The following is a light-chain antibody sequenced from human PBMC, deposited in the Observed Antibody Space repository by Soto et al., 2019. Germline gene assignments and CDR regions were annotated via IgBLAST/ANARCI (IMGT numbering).Light chain of an antibody. V-gene: IGKV1-39*01. J-gene: IGKJ1*01. CDR3: QQSSEATWT. CDR2: AAS. CDR1: QSISIY. Sequence: DIQMTQPPSSLSASVGDRVTLTRRASQSISIYLNWYQQKPGKAPKLLIYAASSLQSGVPSSFSGSGSGTDFTLTISSLQPEDFATYYCQQSSEATWTVGQGTKVEIK.